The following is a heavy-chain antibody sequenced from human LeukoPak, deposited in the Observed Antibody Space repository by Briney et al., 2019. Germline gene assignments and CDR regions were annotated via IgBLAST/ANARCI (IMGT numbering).Heavy chain of an antibody. V-gene: IGHV4-4*07. CDR3: AREKAGAFDY. CDR1: GGSTIGCY. J-gene: IGHJ4*02. Sequence: SETLSLTCIVSGGSTIGCYWSWIRQPAGKGLEWIGRIYTSGSPNYTPSLKSRVTISVDKPKNQLSLQLSSVTAADTAVYYCAREKAGAFDYWGQGSLVTVSS. D-gene: IGHD6-19*01. CDR2: IYTSGSP.